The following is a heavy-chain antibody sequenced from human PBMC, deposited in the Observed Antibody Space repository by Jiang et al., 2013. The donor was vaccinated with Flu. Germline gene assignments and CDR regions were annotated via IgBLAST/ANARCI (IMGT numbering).Heavy chain of an antibody. CDR2: INPSGGWT. J-gene: IGHJ3*02. D-gene: IGHD2-15*01. Sequence: GAEVKKPGASVKVSCKASGYTFTAYYIHWVRQAPGQGLEWMGVINPSGGWTSYAQRFQGRVTMTRDTSASTVYMDLSSLRSEDTAVYYCARESCSGGSCYPAPFDIWGQGTMVTVS. CDR3: ARESCSGGSCYPAPFDI. CDR1: GYTFTAYY. V-gene: IGHV1-46*01.